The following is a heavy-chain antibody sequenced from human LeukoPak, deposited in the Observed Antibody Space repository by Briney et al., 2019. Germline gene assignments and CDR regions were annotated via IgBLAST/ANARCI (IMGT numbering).Heavy chain of an antibody. D-gene: IGHD2-2*01. Sequence: SETLSLTCTVSGGSISSTSYYWGWIRQPPGKGLEWIGSIYYSGSTYYNPSLKSRVTISVDTSKNQFSLKLSSVTAADTAVYYCARHGGRSSTSWAIFPRPHYYYYMDVWGKGTTVTISS. CDR2: IYYSGST. CDR3: ARHGGRSSTSWAIFPRPHYYYYMDV. V-gene: IGHV4-39*01. J-gene: IGHJ6*03. CDR1: GGSISSTSYY.